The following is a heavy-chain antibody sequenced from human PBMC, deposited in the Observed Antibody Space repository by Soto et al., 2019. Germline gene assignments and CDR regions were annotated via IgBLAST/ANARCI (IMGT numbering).Heavy chain of an antibody. V-gene: IGHV3-7*02. CDR3: AIRSPVQRGGY. Sequence: GGSLRLSCAASGFAFGVYWMSWVRQAPGKGLEWVANINQHGSEEYYVDSVRGRFTISRDNAKNSLFLQMNSLRAEDTALYYCAIRSPVQRGGYWGQGTLVTVSS. J-gene: IGHJ4*02. CDR2: INQHGSEE. D-gene: IGHD2-15*01. CDR1: GFAFGVYW.